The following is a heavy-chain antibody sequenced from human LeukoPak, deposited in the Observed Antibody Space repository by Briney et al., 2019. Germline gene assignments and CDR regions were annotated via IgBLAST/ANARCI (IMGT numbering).Heavy chain of an antibody. CDR2: MYYSGRT. D-gene: IGHD6-19*01. V-gene: IGHV4-39*07. Sequence: SETLSLTCTVSGGSIISNSYYWGWIRQPPGKGLEWIGIMYYSGRTYYNPSLRSRVTISVDTSKNQFSLKLSSVTAADTAVYYCARARAPSGWYDYWGQGTLVTVSS. J-gene: IGHJ4*02. CDR3: ARARAPSGWYDY. CDR1: GGSIISNSYY.